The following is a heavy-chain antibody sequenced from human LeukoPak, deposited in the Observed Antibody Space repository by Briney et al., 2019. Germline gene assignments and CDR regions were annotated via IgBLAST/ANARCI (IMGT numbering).Heavy chain of an antibody. CDR3: AREYSTNYYYYYYMDV. D-gene: IGHD2-2*01. J-gene: IGHJ6*03. V-gene: IGHV4-59*11. CDR1: GGSMSSHY. CDR2: IYYSGST. Sequence: PSETLSLTCTVSGGSMSSHYWSWIQQPPGKGLEWIGYIYYSGSTNYNPSLKSRVTISVDTSKNQFSLKLSSVTAADTAVYYCAREYSTNYYYYYYMDVWGKGTTVTVSS.